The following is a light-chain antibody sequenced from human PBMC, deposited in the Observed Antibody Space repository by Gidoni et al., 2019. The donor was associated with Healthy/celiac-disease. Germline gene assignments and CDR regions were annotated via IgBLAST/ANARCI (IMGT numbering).Light chain of an antibody. J-gene: IGKJ1*01. V-gene: IGKV4-1*01. CDR2: WAS. CDR3: QQYYRTPSWT. Sequence: DIVMTHSPDSLAVSLGERATINCKSSQRVLYSSNNKNYLAWYQQKPGQPPKLLIYWASTRESGVPDRFSGSGSGTEFTLTSSSLQAEDGAVYYCQQYYRTPSWTFGQGTKVEIK. CDR1: QRVLYSSNNKNY.